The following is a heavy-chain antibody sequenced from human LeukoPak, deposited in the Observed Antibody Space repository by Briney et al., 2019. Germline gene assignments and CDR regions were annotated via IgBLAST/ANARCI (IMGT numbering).Heavy chain of an antibody. J-gene: IGHJ4*02. D-gene: IGHD5-12*01. Sequence: GASVTVSCKTSGYTFTVHFIHWVRPAPGQGLEWMGWSNPNSGDTNYAQKFQGRVTMTRDTSISTAYMELSRVTSDDTAVYYCAREYSRYSGTYYDYWGQGTLVTVSS. CDR3: AREYSRYSGTYYDY. V-gene: IGHV1-2*02. CDR1: GYTFTVHF. CDR2: SNPNSGDT.